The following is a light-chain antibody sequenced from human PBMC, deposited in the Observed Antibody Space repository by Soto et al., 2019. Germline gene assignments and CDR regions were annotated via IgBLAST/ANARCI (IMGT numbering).Light chain of an antibody. CDR1: SSDVGGYNS. CDR2: DVS. Sequence: QSALTQPASVSGSPGQSITISCTGTSSDVGGYNSVSWYQQHPRKAPKLMIYDVSNRPSGVSNRFSGSKSVYTASLIISGLQAEDEADYYCSSYTSCRTVVFGGGTKLTVL. J-gene: IGLJ2*01. V-gene: IGLV2-14*03. CDR3: SSYTSCRTVV.